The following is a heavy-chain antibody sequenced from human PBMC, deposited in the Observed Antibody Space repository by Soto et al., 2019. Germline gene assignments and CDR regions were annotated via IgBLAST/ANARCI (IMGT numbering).Heavy chain of an antibody. D-gene: IGHD2-2*01. V-gene: IGHV4-39*01. CDR2: IYYSGST. CDR3: ARLHGYCISSSCHGHYAMDV. J-gene: IGHJ6*02. Sequence: PSETLSLTCTVSSAPVSSSTYTWGRIRQPPGKGLDWIGSIYYSGSTYYNPSLNSRVTVSVDTSKNQFSLKVTSVTAADTAVYYCARLHGYCISSSCHGHYAMDVWAQGTTVTVSS. CDR1: SAPVSSSTYT.